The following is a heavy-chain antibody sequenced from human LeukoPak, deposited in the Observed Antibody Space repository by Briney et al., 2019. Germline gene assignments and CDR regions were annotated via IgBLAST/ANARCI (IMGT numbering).Heavy chain of an antibody. CDR2: ISSSSSYI. Sequence: GGSLRLSCAASGFTFSSYSMNWVRQAPGKGLEWVSSISSSSSYIYYADSVKGRFTISGDNAKNSLYLQMNSLRAEDTAVYYCARDMGDSSSSRGYFDYWGQGTLVTVSS. V-gene: IGHV3-21*01. D-gene: IGHD6-6*01. CDR1: GFTFSSYS. J-gene: IGHJ4*02. CDR3: ARDMGDSSSSRGYFDY.